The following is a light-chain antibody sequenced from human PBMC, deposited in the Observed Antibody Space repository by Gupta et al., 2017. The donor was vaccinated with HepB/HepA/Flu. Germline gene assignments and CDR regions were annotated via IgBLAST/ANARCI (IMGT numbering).Light chain of an antibody. CDR1: GQNIGAGYD. CDR3: QSYDNSLSGSWV. J-gene: IGLJ2*01. V-gene: IGLV1-40*01. CDR2: GDS. Sequence: QSVMAQQPEVSGAAGQTVKTACTGSGQNIGAGYDVHWYQQVPGTAPKIFIYGDSNRPSGIPDRFSGSKSGTSASLAITGLQTEDEADYYCQSYDNSLSGSWVFGGGTRLTVL.